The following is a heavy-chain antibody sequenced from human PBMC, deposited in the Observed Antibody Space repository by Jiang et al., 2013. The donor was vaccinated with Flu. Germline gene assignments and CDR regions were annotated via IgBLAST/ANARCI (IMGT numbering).Heavy chain of an antibody. CDR3: AREWAGTYFFDF. D-gene: IGHD6-19*01. J-gene: IGHJ4*02. Sequence: TYYRSKWYSDFAVSVKSRMTFNPDTSKNQVSLQLNSVTPEDTAVYYCAREWAGTYFFDFWGQGTLVTVSS. CDR2: TYYRSKWYS. V-gene: IGHV6-1*01.